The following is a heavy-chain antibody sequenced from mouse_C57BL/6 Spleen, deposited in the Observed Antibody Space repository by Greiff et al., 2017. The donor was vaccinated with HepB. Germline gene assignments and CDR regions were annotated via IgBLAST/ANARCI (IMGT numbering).Heavy chain of an antibody. Sequence: VKLQQPGAELVKPGASVKMSCKASGYTFTSYWITWVKQRPGQGLEWIGDIYPGSGSTNYNEKFKSKATLTVDTSSSTAYMQLSSLTSEDSAVYYCARWNGGVYAMDYWGQGTSVTVSS. V-gene: IGHV1-55*01. CDR1: GYTFTSYW. CDR2: IYPGSGST. J-gene: IGHJ4*01. CDR3: ARWNGGVYAMDY.